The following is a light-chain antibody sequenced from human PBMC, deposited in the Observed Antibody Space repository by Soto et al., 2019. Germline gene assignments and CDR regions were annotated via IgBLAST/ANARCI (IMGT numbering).Light chain of an antibody. CDR1: ESVSCN. CDR3: QQYNNWPFT. CDR2: GAS. Sequence: MTISAATLSVSQEKRATLSCRASESVSCNFAWYQQKPGQTPRLLIYGASARATGIPSRFSGSGSGTEFTLTISRLQSEDFDVYYCQQYNNWPFTFGHGTKVDIK. V-gene: IGKV3-15*01. J-gene: IGKJ3*01.